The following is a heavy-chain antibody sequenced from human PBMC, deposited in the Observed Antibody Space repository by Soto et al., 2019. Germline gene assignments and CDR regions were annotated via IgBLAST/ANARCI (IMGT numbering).Heavy chain of an antibody. Sequence: QVRLVQSGAEVKKPGASVQVSCKASGYTFNSYDINWVRQATGQGIEWKGWMNPNSGNTGYAQKFQGRVTMTRNTSISTAYMELSSMRSEDTAVYDCSSGRAVINYYSYCGMDVWGQGTTVTVSS. CDR1: GYTFNSYD. CDR3: SSGRAVINYYSYCGMDV. V-gene: IGHV1-8*01. D-gene: IGHD2-21*01. CDR2: MNPNSGNT. J-gene: IGHJ6*02.